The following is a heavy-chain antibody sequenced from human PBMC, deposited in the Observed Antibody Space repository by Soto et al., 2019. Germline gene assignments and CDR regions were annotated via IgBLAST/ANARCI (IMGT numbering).Heavy chain of an antibody. Sequence: GGSLRLSCTASGFTFSSYAMHWVRQAPGKGLEWVAFISHDGDNTYYADSVKGRFSISRDDSNNTLYLQMNSLRTEDTAVFYCAGQRYYYESGSYSDDHHAEDWGLGTLVTV. D-gene: IGHD3-22*01. CDR2: ISHDGDNT. CDR1: GFTFSSYA. V-gene: IGHV3-30-3*01. CDR3: AGQRYYYESGSYSDDHHAED. J-gene: IGHJ4*02.